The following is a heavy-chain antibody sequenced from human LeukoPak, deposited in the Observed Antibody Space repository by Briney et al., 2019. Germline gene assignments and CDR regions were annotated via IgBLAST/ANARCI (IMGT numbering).Heavy chain of an antibody. CDR1: GGSISSGGYY. J-gene: IGHJ4*02. D-gene: IGHD6-6*01. V-gene: IGHV4-30-2*01. CDR3: ARDSASIAARGALDY. Sequence: SETLSLTCTVSGGSISSGGYYWSWIRQPPGKGLEWIGYIYHSGSTYYNPSLKSRVTISVDRSKNQFSLKLSSVTAADTAVYYCARDSASIAARGALDYWGQGTLVTVSS. CDR2: IYHSGST.